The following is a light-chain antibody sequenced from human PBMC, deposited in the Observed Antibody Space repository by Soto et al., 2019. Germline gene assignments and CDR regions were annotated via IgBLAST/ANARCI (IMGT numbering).Light chain of an antibody. CDR1: SSDVGGYNY. CDR3: SSYTTNTTSM. J-gene: IGLJ3*02. V-gene: IGLV2-14*01. CDR2: EVS. Sequence: QSALTQPASVSGSPGQSITISCTGTSSDVGGYNYVSWYQQHPGKAPKLMIYEVSNRPSGVSTRFSGSKSANTASLTISGLKAEAEADYYCSSYTTNTTSMFGGGTKLTVL.